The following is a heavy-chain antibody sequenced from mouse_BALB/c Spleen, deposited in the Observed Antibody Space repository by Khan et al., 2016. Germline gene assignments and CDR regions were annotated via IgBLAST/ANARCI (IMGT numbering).Heavy chain of an antibody. J-gene: IGHJ2*01. CDR1: GYAFSRSW. CDR2: IYPGDGDT. CDR3: ARDYGSSVDY. V-gene: IGHV1-82*01. D-gene: IGHD1-1*01. Sequence: QVQLKQSGPELVKPGASVKISCKASGYAFSRSWMNWVKQRPGQGLEWIGRIYPGDGDTNYNGKFKGKATLTADKSSSTAYMQLSSLTSVDSAVYFCARDYGSSVDYWGQGTTLTVSS.